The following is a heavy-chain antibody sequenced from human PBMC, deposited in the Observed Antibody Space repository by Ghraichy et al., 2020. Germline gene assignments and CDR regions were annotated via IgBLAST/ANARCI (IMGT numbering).Heavy chain of an antibody. V-gene: IGHV1-46*01. D-gene: IGHD3-9*01. J-gene: IGHJ6*02. CDR1: GYTFTSYY. Sequence: ASVKVSCKASGYTFTSYYMHWVRQAPGQGLEWMGIINPSGGSTSYAQKFQGRVTMTRDTSTSTVYMELSSLRTEDTAVYYCAREPYDILTGYLTRGLLDVWGQGTTVTVSS. CDR3: AREPYDILTGYLTRGLLDV. CDR2: INPSGGST.